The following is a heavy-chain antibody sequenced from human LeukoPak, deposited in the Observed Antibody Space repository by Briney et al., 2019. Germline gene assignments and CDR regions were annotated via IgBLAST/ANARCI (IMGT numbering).Heavy chain of an antibody. CDR2: IYYSGRT. D-gene: IGHD6-19*01. J-gene: IGHJ4*02. CDR3: ARDYGGWYYFDY. Sequence: SETLSLTCTVSGGSISSYYWSWIRQPPGKGLEWIGSIYYSGRTYYNPSLKSRVTMSVDTSNNQFSLQLSSVTAADTALYYCARDYGGWYYFDYWGQGTLVTVSS. CDR1: GGSISSYY. V-gene: IGHV4-39*07.